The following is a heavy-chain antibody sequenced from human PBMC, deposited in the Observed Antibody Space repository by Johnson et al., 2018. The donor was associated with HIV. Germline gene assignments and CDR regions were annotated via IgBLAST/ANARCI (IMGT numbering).Heavy chain of an antibody. J-gene: IGHJ3*02. Sequence: VQLVESGGGVVQPGGSLRLSCAASGFTFSSYGMHWVRQAPGKGLEWVSGINWNGGSIHYADSVTGRFTISRDNAKKSLYLQMNSLRVEDTAVYYCARDPGGSLGAFDIWGQGTMVTVSS. CDR1: GFTFSSYG. D-gene: IGHD1-26*01. V-gene: IGHV3-20*04. CDR3: ARDPGGSLGAFDI. CDR2: INWNGGSI.